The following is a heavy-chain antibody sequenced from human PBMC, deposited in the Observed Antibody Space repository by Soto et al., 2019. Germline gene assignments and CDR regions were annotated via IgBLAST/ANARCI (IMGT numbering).Heavy chain of an antibody. Sequence: QVQLVQSGAELKKPGASVKVSCKASGYTFTSYGISWVRQAPGQGLEWMGWISIYNGNTNYAQKVQGRLTMTKDTSTSTAYMELRTLRPDDTAVYYCAIQGMVEWGNMDVWGPGTTVTVSS. CDR2: ISIYNGNT. CDR3: AIQGMVEWGNMDV. CDR1: GYTFTSYG. D-gene: IGHD3-3*01. J-gene: IGHJ6*02. V-gene: IGHV1-18*04.